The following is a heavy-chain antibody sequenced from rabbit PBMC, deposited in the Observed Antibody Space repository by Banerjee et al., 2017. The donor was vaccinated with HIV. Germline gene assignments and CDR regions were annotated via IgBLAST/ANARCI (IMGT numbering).Heavy chain of an antibody. CDR2: IYAGKGST. D-gene: IGHD6-1*01. CDR3: ARVTAGYAGYGYAYYFNL. Sequence: QLKETGGGLVQPGGSLTLSCNASGFDFSSYYMSWVRQAPGKGLEWIGIIYAGKGSTDYASWVNGRFTISSDNAQNTVDLQMNSLTAADTATYFCARVTAGYAGYGYAYYFNLWGQGTLVTVS. V-gene: IGHV1S7*01. J-gene: IGHJ4*01. CDR1: GFDFSSYY.